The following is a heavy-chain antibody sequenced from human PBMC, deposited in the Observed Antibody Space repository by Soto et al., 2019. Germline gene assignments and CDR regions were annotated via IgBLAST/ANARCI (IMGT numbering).Heavy chain of an antibody. CDR1: GYTVTSYD. CDR3: AREDIVVVPAASLVYYYYGMDV. V-gene: IGHV1-46*01. CDR2: GNASGGST. Sequence: SVEIGCKSSGYTVTSYDVHWVRKEPGEGLEPMRVGNASGGSTSYAQKFQGRVTMTRDTSTSTVYMELSSLRSEDTAVYYCAREDIVVVPAASLVYYYYGMDVWGQGTTVPVSS. D-gene: IGHD2-2*01. J-gene: IGHJ6*02.